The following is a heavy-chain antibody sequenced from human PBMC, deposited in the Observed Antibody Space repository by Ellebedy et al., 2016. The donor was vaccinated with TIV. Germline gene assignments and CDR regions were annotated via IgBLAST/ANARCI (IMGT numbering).Heavy chain of an antibody. CDR2: ITSSGSTI. CDR1: GFTFSDYY. V-gene: IGHV3-11*04. D-gene: IGHD3-22*01. J-gene: IGHJ4*02. Sequence: GESLKISCAASGFTFSDYYMSWIRQAPGKGLEWVSYITSSGSTIYYADSVKGRFTISRDNAKNSLYLQMNSLRAEDTAVYYCARDYYGLVDYWGQGTLVTVSS. CDR3: ARDYYGLVDY.